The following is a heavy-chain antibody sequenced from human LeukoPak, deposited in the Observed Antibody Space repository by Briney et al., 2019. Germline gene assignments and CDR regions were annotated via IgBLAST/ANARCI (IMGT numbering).Heavy chain of an antibody. Sequence: PGGSLRLSCAASGFTFSSYSMNWVRQAPGKGLEWVSSISSSSSYIYYADSVKGRFTISRDNAKNSLYLQMNSLRAEDTAVYYCARERPSRALEWLSDAFDIWGQGTMVTVSS. V-gene: IGHV3-21*01. J-gene: IGHJ3*02. CDR2: ISSSSSYI. CDR1: GFTFSSYS. D-gene: IGHD3-3*01. CDR3: ARERPSRALEWLSDAFDI.